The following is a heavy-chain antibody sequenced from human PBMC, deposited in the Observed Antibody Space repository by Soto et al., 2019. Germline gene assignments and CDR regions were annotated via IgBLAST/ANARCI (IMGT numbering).Heavy chain of an antibody. J-gene: IGHJ4*02. V-gene: IGHV4-39*01. Sequence: SETLSLTCTVSGGSISSSSYYWGWIRQPPGKGLEWIGSIYYSGSTYYNPSLKSRVTISVDTSKNQISLKLSSATAADTAVYYCARQDVSGTPNFDYWGQGTLVTVSS. CDR3: ARQDVSGTPNFDY. CDR2: IYYSGST. D-gene: IGHD1-7*01. CDR1: GGSISSSSYY.